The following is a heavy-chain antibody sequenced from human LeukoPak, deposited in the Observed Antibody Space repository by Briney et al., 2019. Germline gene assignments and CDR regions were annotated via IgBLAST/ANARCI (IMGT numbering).Heavy chain of an antibody. CDR1: GFTFDDYA. J-gene: IGHJ2*01. CDR2: ISWNSGSI. CDR3: AKDSTDWYFDL. Sequence: GRSLRLSCAASGFTFDDYAMHWVRQAPGKGLEWVSGISWNSGSIGYADSVKGRFTISRDNAKNSLYLQMISLRAGDTAFYYCAKDSTDWYFDLWGRGTLVTVSS. V-gene: IGHV3-9*01. D-gene: IGHD4-17*01.